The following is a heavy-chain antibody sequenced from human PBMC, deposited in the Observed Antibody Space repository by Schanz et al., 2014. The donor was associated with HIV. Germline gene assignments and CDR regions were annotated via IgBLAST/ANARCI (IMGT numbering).Heavy chain of an antibody. D-gene: IGHD3-16*01. J-gene: IGHJ6*02. CDR2: IWYDGSNK. CDR3: ARVANWDYYGMDV. CDR1: GFTFSNSG. Sequence: QVQLVEYGGGVVQPGRSLRLSCAASGFTFSNSGMHWVRQAPGKGLEWVAVIWYDGSNKYYADSVKGRFTISRDNSKNTLYLQMNSLRGEDTAVYYCARVANWDYYGMDVWGRGTTVTVSS. V-gene: IGHV3-33*01.